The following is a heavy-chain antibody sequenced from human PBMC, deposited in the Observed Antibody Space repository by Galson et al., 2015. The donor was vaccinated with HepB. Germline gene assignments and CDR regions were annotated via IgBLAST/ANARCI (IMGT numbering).Heavy chain of an antibody. CDR1: GFTFVDYD. J-gene: IGHJ4*02. CDR3: AKVSVVVARRGSFDY. D-gene: IGHD2-15*01. V-gene: IGHV3-9*01. Sequence: SLRLSCAASGFTFVDYDMHWVRQVPGKGLEWVAGITWNSGTVVYADSVKGRFTISRDNAKSSLYLQMNSLRDEDTALYYCAKVSVVVARRGSFDYWGLGALVTVSS. CDR2: ITWNSGTV.